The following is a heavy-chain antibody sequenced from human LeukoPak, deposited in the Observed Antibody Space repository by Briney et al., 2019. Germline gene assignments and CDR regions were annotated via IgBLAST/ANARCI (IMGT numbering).Heavy chain of an antibody. CDR3: AKGGFGTTVKSGYFDY. Sequence: PGGSLRLSCAASGFTFSSYGMHWVRQAPGKGLEWVAVIWYGGSNKYYADSVKGRFTISRDNSKNTLYLQMNSLRAEDTAVYYCAKGGFGTTVKSGYFDYWGQGTLVTVSS. V-gene: IGHV3-30*02. CDR1: GFTFSSYG. CDR2: IWYGGSNK. J-gene: IGHJ4*02. D-gene: IGHD4-11*01.